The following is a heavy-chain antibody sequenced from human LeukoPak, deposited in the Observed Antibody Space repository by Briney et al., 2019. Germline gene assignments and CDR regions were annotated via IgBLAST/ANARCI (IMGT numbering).Heavy chain of an antibody. Sequence: GGSLRLSCAASGFTFSSYSMNWVRQAPGKGLDWVSYISSSSTIYYADSVKGRFTISRDNAKNSLYLQMNRLRAEDTAVYYCARDRGYCSSTSCALAYWGQGTLVTVSS. J-gene: IGHJ4*02. CDR1: GFTFSSYS. CDR2: ISSSSTI. CDR3: ARDRGYCSSTSCALAY. D-gene: IGHD2-2*01. V-gene: IGHV3-48*01.